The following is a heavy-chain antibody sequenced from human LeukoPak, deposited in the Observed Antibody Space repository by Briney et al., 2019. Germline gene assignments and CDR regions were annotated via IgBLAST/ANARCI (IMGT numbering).Heavy chain of an antibody. CDR2: IKSKTDGGTT. J-gene: IGHJ6*03. V-gene: IGHV3-15*01. D-gene: IGHD6-19*01. CDR3: TTWEAVAGTNEYMDV. CDR1: GFTFSSYS. Sequence: GGSLRLSCAASGFTFSSYSMNWVRQAPGKGLECVGRIKSKTDGGTTDYAAPVKGRFTISRDDSKNTLYLQMNSLKTEDTAVYYCTTWEAVAGTNEYMDVWGKGTTVTVSS.